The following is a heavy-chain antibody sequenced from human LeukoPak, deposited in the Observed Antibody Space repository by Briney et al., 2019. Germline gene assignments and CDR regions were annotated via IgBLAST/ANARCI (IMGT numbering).Heavy chain of an antibody. J-gene: IGHJ4*02. CDR1: GYIFSDFW. CDR3: VRRGPFGFDFDY. D-gene: IGHD3-10*01. V-gene: IGHV5-51*01. CDR2: IYASDSDT. Sequence: GESLKISCKGSGYIFSDFWTGGMRQMPGKGREWLGVIYASDSDTTYSPSFQGQVSISADKSINTAYLQWSSLKASDTAMYYCVRRGPFGFDFDYWGQGTLVTVSS.